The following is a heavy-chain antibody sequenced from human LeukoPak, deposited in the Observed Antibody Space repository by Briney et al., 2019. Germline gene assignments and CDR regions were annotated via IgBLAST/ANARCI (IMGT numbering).Heavy chain of an antibody. CDR1: GYTFTSYG. CDR3: ARTWITYYYDSSGYWGLNY. D-gene: IGHD3-22*01. Sequence: ASVKVSCKASGYTFTSYGISWVRQAPGQGLEWMGWINPNSGGTNYAQKFQGRVTMTRDTSISTAYMELSRLRSDDTAVYYCARTWITYYYDSSGYWGLNYWGQGTLVTVSS. J-gene: IGHJ4*02. CDR2: INPNSGGT. V-gene: IGHV1-2*02.